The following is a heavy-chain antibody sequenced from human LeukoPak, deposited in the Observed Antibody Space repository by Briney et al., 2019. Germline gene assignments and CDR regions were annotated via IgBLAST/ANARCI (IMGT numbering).Heavy chain of an antibody. Sequence: KASETLSLTCTVSGDSFSSGDYYWSWIRQPPGKGLEWIGYIYYSGSTYCNPSLKSRVTISVDTSKNQFSLKVSSVTAADTAVYYCARDRNYGDSTYDAFDIWGQGTMVTVSS. CDR3: ARDRNYGDSTYDAFDI. D-gene: IGHD4-17*01. J-gene: IGHJ3*02. CDR2: IYYSGST. V-gene: IGHV4-30-4*01. CDR1: GDSFSSGDYY.